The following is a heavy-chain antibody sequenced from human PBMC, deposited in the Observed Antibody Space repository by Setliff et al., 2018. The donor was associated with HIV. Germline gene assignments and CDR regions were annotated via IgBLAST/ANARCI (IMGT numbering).Heavy chain of an antibody. CDR2: IYYDGSTNFNPAT. V-gene: IGHV4-59*08. Sequence: SETLSLTCTASGGSINSYYWSWIRQPPGKGLVWIGYIYYDGSTNFNPATNYNPSLKSRVTISLDTSKNHFSLRLSSVTAADTAVYYCARQRYYYYMDVWGKGTTVTVSS. CDR3: ARQRYYYYMDV. CDR1: GGSINSYY. J-gene: IGHJ6*03.